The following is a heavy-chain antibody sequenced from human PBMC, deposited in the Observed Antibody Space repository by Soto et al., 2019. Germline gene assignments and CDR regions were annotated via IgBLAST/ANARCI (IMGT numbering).Heavy chain of an antibody. CDR2: ISGSGGST. CDR1: GFTFSSYA. D-gene: IGHD2-2*01. CDR3: AKDRLGYCSSTSCYLNWFDP. V-gene: IGHV3-23*01. Sequence: EVQLLESGGGLVQPGGSLRLSCAASGFTFSSYAMSWVRQAPGKGLEWVSAISGSGGSTYYADSVKGRFTISRDNSKNTLSLQMNSLRAEDTAVYFCAKDRLGYCSSTSCYLNWFDPWGQGTLVTVSS. J-gene: IGHJ5*02.